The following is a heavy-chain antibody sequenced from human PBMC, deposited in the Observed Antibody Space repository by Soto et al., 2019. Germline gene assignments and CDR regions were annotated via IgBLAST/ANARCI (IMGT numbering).Heavy chain of an antibody. CDR3: ARDYVDPPHYYFGVDV. J-gene: IGHJ6*02. V-gene: IGHV2-5*01. Sequence: QITLKESGPTLVKPTQPLTMTCTFSGFSLNTSGVGVGWIRQPPGKALECLALIYWNDDKRYSPSMKTRLTISKDTSNNLVVLKLTNMDPVDTATYYCARDYVDPPHYYFGVDVCCQVTTVTVSS. D-gene: IGHD4-17*01. CDR1: GFSLNTSGVG. CDR2: IYWNDDK.